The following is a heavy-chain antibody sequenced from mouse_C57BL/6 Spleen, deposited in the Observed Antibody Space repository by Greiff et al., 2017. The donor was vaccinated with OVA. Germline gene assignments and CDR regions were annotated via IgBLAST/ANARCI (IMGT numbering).Heavy chain of an antibody. CDR1: GFTFSDYY. J-gene: IGHJ4*01. CDR2: ISNGGGST. D-gene: IGHD4-1*01. V-gene: IGHV5-12*01. CDR3: ARPLANWDYAMDY. Sequence: DVKLQESGGGLVQPGGSLKLSCAASGFTFSDYYMYWVRQTPEKRLEWVAYISNGGGSTYYPDTVKGRFTISRDNAKNTLYLQMSRLKSEDTAMYYCARPLANWDYAMDYWGQGTSVTVSS.